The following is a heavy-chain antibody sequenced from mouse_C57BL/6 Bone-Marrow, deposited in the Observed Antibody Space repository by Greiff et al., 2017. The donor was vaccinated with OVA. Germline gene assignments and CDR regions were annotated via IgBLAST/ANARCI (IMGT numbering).Heavy chain of an antibody. J-gene: IGHJ4*01. Sequence: EVNLVESGGGLVQPGGSLKLSCAASGFTFSDFYMYWIRQTPEKRLEWVAYISNGGGSTYYPDTVKGRFTFARDKAKNTLYLQMSRLKSEDTAMYYCAGRDAMDYCGQGTAVTVSS. CDR3: AGRDAMDY. CDR2: ISNGGGST. V-gene: IGHV5-12*01. CDR1: GFTFSDFY.